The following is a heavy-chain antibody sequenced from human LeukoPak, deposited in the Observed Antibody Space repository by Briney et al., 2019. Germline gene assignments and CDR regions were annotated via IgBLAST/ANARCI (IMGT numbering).Heavy chain of an antibody. Sequence: QSGGSLRLSCAASGFTFSSYWMSWARQAPGKGLEWVANIKQDGSEKYYVDSVKGRFTISRDNAKNSLYLQMNSLRAEDTAVYYCARRSGYDSYYYYGMDVWGQGTTVTVSS. CDR3: ARRSGYDSYYYYGMDV. CDR1: GFTFSSYW. CDR2: IKQDGSEK. J-gene: IGHJ6*02. D-gene: IGHD5-12*01. V-gene: IGHV3-7*01.